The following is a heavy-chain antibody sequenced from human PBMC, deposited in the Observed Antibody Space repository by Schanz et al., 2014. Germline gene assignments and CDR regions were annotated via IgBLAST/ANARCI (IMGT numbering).Heavy chain of an antibody. CDR1: GYTFISYG. CDR2: FIPILDVG. V-gene: IGHV1-69*04. D-gene: IGHD3-10*01. J-gene: IGHJ6*03. Sequence: QVQLVQSGAEVKKPGASVKVSCKASGYTFISYGIKWVRQAPGQGLEWVGRFIPILDVGNYAQKFQGRVTITRNTSISTAYMELNSLTSEDTAVYYCARVSMEFERGKSYYYYMDVWGRGTTVTVSS. CDR3: ARVSMEFERGKSYYYYMDV.